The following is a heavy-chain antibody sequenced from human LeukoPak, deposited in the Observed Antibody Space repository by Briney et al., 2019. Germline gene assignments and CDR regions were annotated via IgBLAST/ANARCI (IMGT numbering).Heavy chain of an antibody. CDR3: ARGSV. J-gene: IGHJ6*02. CDR2: ISWNSGSI. V-gene: IGHV3-9*01. CDR1: GFTFDDYA. Sequence: GGSLRLPCAASGFTFDDYAMHWVRQAPGKGLEWVSGISWNSGSIGYADSVKGRFTISRDNAKNSLYLQMNSLRAEDTALYYCARGSVWSQGTTVTISS.